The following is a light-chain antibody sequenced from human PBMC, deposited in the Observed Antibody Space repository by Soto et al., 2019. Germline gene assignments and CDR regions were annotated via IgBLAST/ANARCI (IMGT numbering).Light chain of an antibody. V-gene: IGKV1-39*01. CDR3: QQTYNPPLT. CDR1: QTITTY. J-gene: IGKJ4*01. CDR2: GAT. Sequence: IQMPQSPSSLSASVGDRVTVTCRASQTITTYLNWYQQRPGKAPKLLIFGATALQGGVPSRFSGSGSGTDFTLTISSLQPEDFATYHCQQTYNPPLTFGGGTKVDIK.